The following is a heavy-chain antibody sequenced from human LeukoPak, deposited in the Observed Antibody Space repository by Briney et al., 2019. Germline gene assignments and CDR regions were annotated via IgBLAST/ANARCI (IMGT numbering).Heavy chain of an antibody. CDR2: IIPIFGTA. J-gene: IGHJ6*02. Sequence: SVKVSFKASGGTFSSYAISWVRQAPGQGLEWMGGIIPIFGTANYAQKFQGRVTITADESTSTAYMELSSLRSEDTAVYYCAREKSPRLQLWPHQEQEAYYYGMDVWGQGTTVTVSS. CDR1: GGTFSSYA. CDR3: AREKSPRLQLWPHQEQEAYYYGMDV. D-gene: IGHD5-18*01. V-gene: IGHV1-69*13.